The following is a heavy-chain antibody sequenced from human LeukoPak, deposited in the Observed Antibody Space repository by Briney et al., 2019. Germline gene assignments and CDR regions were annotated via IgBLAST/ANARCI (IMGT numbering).Heavy chain of an antibody. CDR3: ARDRGGEMATINPRSCDY. CDR2: ISAYNGNT. V-gene: IGHV1-18*01. Sequence: GASVKVSCKASGYTFTSYGISWVRQAPGQGLVWMGWISAYNGNTNYAQKLQGRVTMTTDTSTSTAYMELRSLRSDDTAVYYCARDRGGEMATINPRSCDYWGQGTLVTVSS. J-gene: IGHJ4*02. CDR1: GYTFTSYG. D-gene: IGHD5-24*01.